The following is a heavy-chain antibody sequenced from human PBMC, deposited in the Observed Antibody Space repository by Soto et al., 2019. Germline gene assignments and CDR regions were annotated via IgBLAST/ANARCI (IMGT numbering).Heavy chain of an antibody. CDR3: ARERTPARFDY. CDR1: GGSFSGYY. V-gene: IGHV4-34*01. J-gene: IGHJ4*02. Sequence: SETLSLTCAVYGGSFSGYYWSWIRQPPGKGLEWIGEINHSGSTNYNPSLKSRVTISVDTSKNQFSLKLSSVTAADTAVYYCARERTPARFDYWGQGTLVTVSS. CDR2: INHSGST. D-gene: IGHD2-2*01.